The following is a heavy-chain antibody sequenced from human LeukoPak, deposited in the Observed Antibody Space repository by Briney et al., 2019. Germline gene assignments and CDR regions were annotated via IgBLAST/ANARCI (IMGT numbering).Heavy chain of an antibody. Sequence: SETLSLTCTVSGGSLSGYYWSWIRQPAGKGLEWIGRIYTSGSTYYNPSLKSRVTMSIDPSKNHFSLKLTSVTAADTAVYYCARSYLVGSTQFYFDSWGQGTLITVSS. CDR1: GGSLSGYY. J-gene: IGHJ4*02. CDR3: ARSYLVGSTQFYFDS. D-gene: IGHD1-26*01. V-gene: IGHV4-4*07. CDR2: IYTSGST.